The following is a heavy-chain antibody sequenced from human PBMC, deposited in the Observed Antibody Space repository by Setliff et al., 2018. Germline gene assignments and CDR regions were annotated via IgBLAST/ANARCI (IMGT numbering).Heavy chain of an antibody. CDR3: ARDLAD. CDR1: GFIFSSNY. V-gene: IGHV3-66*01. Sequence: GGSLRLSCAASGFIFSSNYMSWVRQAPGKGLEWVSVIYSGGSTYYADSVKGRFTISRDNSKNTLSLQMNSLSAEDTAVYYCARDLADWGQGTLVTVSS. J-gene: IGHJ4*02. CDR2: IYSGGST.